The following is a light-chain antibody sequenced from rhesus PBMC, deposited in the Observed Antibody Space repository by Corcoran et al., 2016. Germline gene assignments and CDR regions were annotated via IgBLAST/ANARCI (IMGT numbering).Light chain of an antibody. CDR1: QSVSSY. CDR3: YQHSSGYS. J-gene: IGKJ2*01. CDR2: GAS. Sequence: QVILTQSPATLSLSPGERATLSCRASQSVSSYLAWYQQKPGQAPRLLNSGASSRATGIPDRFSGSGSGTDFTLTISSLEPEDVGVYHCYQHSSGYSFGQGTKVEIK. V-gene: IGKV3-10*01.